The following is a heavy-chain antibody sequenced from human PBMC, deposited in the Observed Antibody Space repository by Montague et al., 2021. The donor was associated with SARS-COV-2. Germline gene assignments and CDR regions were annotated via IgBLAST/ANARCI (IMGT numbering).Heavy chain of an antibody. V-gene: IGHV3-33*01. CDR2: IWFDGRKK. CDR3: ARDRLDILSPGRGMDV. Sequence: SRRLSCDASGFSFRNYGMNWVRQALDKGLEWVVVIWFDGRKKYYSDSVEGRFTVSRDNSKNTLYLEMNSLRAEDTGVYYCARDRLDILSPGRGMDVWGQGTTVTVSS. J-gene: IGHJ6*02. D-gene: IGHD3-9*01. CDR1: GFSFRNYG.